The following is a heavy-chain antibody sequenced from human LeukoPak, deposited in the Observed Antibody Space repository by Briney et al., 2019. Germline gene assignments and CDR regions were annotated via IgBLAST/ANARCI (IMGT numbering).Heavy chain of an antibody. V-gene: IGHV3-21*01. CDR1: GFTFSSYA. Sequence: GGSLRLSCAASGFTFSSYAMTWVRQAPGKGLEWVSYISGGSDYIYYTDSVKGRFTISRDNAKKSLYLQLNSLRVEDTAVYYCARWGLGPSFDSWGQGTLVTVSS. D-gene: IGHD1-26*01. CDR2: ISGGSDYI. J-gene: IGHJ4*02. CDR3: ARWGLGPSFDS.